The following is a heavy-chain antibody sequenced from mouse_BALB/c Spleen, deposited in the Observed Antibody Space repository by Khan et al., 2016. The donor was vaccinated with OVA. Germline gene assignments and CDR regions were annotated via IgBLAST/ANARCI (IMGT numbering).Heavy chain of an antibody. D-gene: IGHD1-1*01. V-gene: IGHV5-6*01. CDR1: GFTFSTYG. CDR3: ARLAYYYDSEGFAY. Sequence: EVQLQESGGDLVEPGGSLKLSCAASGFTFSTYGMSWVRQTPAKRLEWVATISTGGHYTYYPDSVRGRFTISRDNAKNTLYLQMTSLKSEDTAMFYCARLAYYYDSEGFAYWGQGTLVTDSA. J-gene: IGHJ3*01. CDR2: ISTGGHYT.